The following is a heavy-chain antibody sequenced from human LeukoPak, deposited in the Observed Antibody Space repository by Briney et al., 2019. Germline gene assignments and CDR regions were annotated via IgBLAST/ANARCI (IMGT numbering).Heavy chain of an antibody. J-gene: IGHJ4*02. Sequence: GGSLRLSCAAPGFTFSSYEMNWVGQAPGKGLEWVSYISSSGTTTYHAASVKGRFTISRDNAKNSLYLQMNSLRAEDTAVYYCARGYGSGSSHIDYWGQGTLVTVSS. CDR1: GFTFSSYE. CDR3: ARGYGSGSSHIDY. V-gene: IGHV3-48*03. D-gene: IGHD3-10*01. CDR2: ISSSGTTT.